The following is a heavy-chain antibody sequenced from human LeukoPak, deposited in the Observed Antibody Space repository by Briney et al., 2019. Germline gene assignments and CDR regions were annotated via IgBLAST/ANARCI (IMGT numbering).Heavy chain of an antibody. J-gene: IGHJ5*02. CDR1: GGSISSNSYY. D-gene: IGHD1-14*01. Sequence: SETLSLTCTVSGGSISSNSYYWGWIRQPPGKGLEWIGSIYYSGSTYYNPSLKSRVTISVDTSKNQFSLKLSSVTAADTAVYYCARALGIDWFDPWGQGTLVTVSS. CDR3: ARALGIDWFDP. V-gene: IGHV4-39*07. CDR2: IYYSGST.